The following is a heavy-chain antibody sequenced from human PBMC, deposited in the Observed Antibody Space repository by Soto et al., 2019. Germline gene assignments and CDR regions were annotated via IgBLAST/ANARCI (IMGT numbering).Heavy chain of an antibody. CDR1: GFTFSSYA. CDR3: AKDRSIPSIEMASSDYYYDMDV. D-gene: IGHD2-21*01. V-gene: IGHV3-23*01. J-gene: IGHJ6*02. CDR2: ISGSGGRT. Sequence: EVQLLESGGGLVQPGGSLRLSCAASGFTFSSYAMSWVRQAPGKGLEWVSAISGSGGRTYHADSVKGRFTISRDNSKNTLYLQMNSLRAEDTAVYYCAKDRSIPSIEMASSDYYYDMDVWGQGTTVTVSS.